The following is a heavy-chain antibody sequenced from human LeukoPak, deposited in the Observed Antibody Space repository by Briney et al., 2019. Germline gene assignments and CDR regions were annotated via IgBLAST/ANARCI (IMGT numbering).Heavy chain of an antibody. CDR3: ASYYYDSSGYYYFNY. J-gene: IGHJ4*02. Sequence: PGGSLRLSCAASGFTFSSYSMNWVRQAPGKGLEWVSSISSSSSYTYYADSVKGRFTISRDNAKNSLYLQMNSLRAEDTAVYYCASYYYDSSGYYYFNYWGQGTLVTVSS. V-gene: IGHV3-21*01. D-gene: IGHD3-22*01. CDR2: ISSSSSYT. CDR1: GFTFSSYS.